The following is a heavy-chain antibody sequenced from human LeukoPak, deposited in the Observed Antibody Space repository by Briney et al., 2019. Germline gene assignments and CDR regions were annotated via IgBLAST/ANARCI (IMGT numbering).Heavy chain of an antibody. CDR2: ISGSGGST. J-gene: IGHJ3*02. D-gene: IGHD6-13*01. CDR3: AKGKYGSSPRGAFDI. CDR1: GFTFSSYA. Sequence: PGGSLTLSCAASGFTFSSYAMSWVRQAPGKGLEWVSGISGSGGSTYYADSVKGRFTISRDNSKNTLYLQMKSLTAEDTAVYYCAKGKYGSSPRGAFDIWGQGTVVTVSS. V-gene: IGHV3-23*01.